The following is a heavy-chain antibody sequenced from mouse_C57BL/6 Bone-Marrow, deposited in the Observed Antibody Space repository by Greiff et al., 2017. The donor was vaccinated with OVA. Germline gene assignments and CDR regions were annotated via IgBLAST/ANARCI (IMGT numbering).Heavy chain of an antibody. D-gene: IGHD3-3*01. J-gene: IGHJ4*01. V-gene: IGHV5-12*01. CDR3: ARQGLMDY. Sequence: EVKVVESGGGLVQPGGSLKLSCAASGFTFSDYYMYWVRQTPEKRLEWVAFISNGGGSTYSPATVKGRFTISRDNAKNTLYLQMSRLKSEDTAMYYCARQGLMDYWGQGTSVTVSS. CDR1: GFTFSDYY. CDR2: ISNGGGST.